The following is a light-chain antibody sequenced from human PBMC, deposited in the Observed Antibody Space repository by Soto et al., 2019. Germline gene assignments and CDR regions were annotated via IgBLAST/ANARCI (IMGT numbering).Light chain of an antibody. Sequence: DIQMTQSPSSLSASVGDRVTITCRASQGISNYLAWYQQKPGKAPQLLIYAASTLQSGVPSRFIGSGSCTDFTLTISSLQPEDVATYYCQRHNSAPPVSFGPGTKVDLK. CDR1: QGISNY. J-gene: IGKJ3*01. V-gene: IGKV1-27*01. CDR3: QRHNSAPPVS. CDR2: AAS.